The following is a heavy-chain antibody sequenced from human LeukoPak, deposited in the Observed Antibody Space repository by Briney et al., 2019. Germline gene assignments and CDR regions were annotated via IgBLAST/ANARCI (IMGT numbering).Heavy chain of an antibody. D-gene: IGHD5-18*01. V-gene: IGHV3-33*06. J-gene: IGHJ4*02. CDR3: AKDPHGSYGPRYFFDY. Sequence: PGGSLRLSCAASGFTFNTYAMHWVRQAPGKGLEWVAVIWYDGSNKYYADSVKGRFDITRDNSKNTLNLHMNSLRAEDTAVYYCAKDPHGSYGPRYFFDYWGQGTLVTVSS. CDR2: IWYDGSNK. CDR1: GFTFNTYA.